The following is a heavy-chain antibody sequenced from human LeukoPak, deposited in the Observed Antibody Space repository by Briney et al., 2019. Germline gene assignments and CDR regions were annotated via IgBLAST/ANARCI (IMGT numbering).Heavy chain of an antibody. D-gene: IGHD6-6*01. V-gene: IGHV4-59*01. CDR3: ARVAYSNSPHFDY. CDR2: IYYSGST. J-gene: IGHJ4*02. CDR1: GGSISSYY. Sequence: SETLSLTCTVSGGSISSYYWSWIRQPPGKGLEWIGYIYYSGSTNYNPSLKSRVTISVDTSKNQFSLKLSSVTAADTAVYYCARVAYSNSPHFDYWGQGTLVTVSS.